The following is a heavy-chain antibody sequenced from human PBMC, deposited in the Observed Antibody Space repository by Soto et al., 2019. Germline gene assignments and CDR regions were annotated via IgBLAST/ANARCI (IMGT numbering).Heavy chain of an antibody. CDR3: ARGSDYDSSGYYYSWFDP. V-gene: IGHV1-69*13. CDR1: GYTFTSYD. Sequence: ASVKVSCKASGYTFTSYDINWVRHATGQGLEWMGWMNPNSGTANYAQKFQGRVTITADESTSTAYMELSSLRSEDTAVYYCARGSDYDSSGYYYSWFDPWGQGTLVTVSS. CDR2: MNPNSGTA. D-gene: IGHD3-22*01. J-gene: IGHJ5*02.